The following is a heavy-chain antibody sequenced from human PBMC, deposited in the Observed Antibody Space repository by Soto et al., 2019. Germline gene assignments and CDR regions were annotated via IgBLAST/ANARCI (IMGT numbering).Heavy chain of an antibody. D-gene: IGHD1-26*01. Sequence: AAVKCSFKPSGFTFTHYGIRWVRQAPGQGLDWMGWISAYNGATNYAQKFRDRLTMTTDASTSKDYMELRSLRSDETAVYFCASASNATKWDSWGQRTLVTVSS. V-gene: IGHV1-18*01. CDR3: ASASNATKWDS. CDR2: ISAYNGAT. J-gene: IGHJ5*01. CDR1: GFTFTHYG.